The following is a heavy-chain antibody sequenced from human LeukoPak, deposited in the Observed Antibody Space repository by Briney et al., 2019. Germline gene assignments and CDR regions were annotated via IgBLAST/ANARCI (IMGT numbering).Heavy chain of an antibody. CDR1: GVTFIIYA. Sequence: GASVKVSCKASGVTFIIYAISWVRQAPGQGLEWMGGIIPILGTANYAQKLQCRVTITADASTSTAYMELRSLRSEDTAVYYCARGDVVVVAAIRPYYYGMDVWGQGTTVTVSS. CDR2: IIPILGTA. J-gene: IGHJ6*02. D-gene: IGHD2-15*01. CDR3: ARGDVVVVAAIRPYYYGMDV. V-gene: IGHV1-69*13.